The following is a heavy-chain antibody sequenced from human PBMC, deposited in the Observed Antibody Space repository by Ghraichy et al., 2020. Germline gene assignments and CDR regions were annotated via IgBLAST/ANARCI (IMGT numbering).Heavy chain of an antibody. CDR1: GFTFSSYA. D-gene: IGHD5-24*01. Sequence: GESLNISCAASGFTFSSYAMHWVRQAPGKGLEYVSAISSNGGSTYYANSVKGRFTISRDNSKNTLYLQMGSLRAEDMAVYYCAREFGDGYKYNWFDPWGQGTLVTVSS. CDR3: AREFGDGYKYNWFDP. J-gene: IGHJ5*02. V-gene: IGHV3-64*01. CDR2: ISSNGGST.